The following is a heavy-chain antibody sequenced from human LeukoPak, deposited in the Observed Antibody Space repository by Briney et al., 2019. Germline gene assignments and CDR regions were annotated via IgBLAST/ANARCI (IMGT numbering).Heavy chain of an antibody. Sequence: GESLKISCKGSGHRFNAYWIAWVRQMPGKGLEWMGIIYPDDSDTRYSPSFQGQVTISADKSVRTAYLQWSSLKASDTAMYYCARPNITSYYDGRGYDAFDVGAKEQWSPSLQ. V-gene: IGHV5-51*01. D-gene: IGHD3-22*01. J-gene: IGHJ3*01. CDR2: IYPDDSDT. CDR1: GHRFNAYW. CDR3: ARPNITSYYDGRGYDAFDV.